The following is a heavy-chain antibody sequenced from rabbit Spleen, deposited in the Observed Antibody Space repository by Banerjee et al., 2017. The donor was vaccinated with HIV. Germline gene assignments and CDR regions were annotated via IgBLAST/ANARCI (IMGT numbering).Heavy chain of an antibody. J-gene: IGHJ4*01. Sequence: QQQLEESGGDLVKPGGTLTLTCTASGFSFSSRYLMCWVRQAPGKGLEWIACINASSGGSTTNTSWARGRVTLCKTSATAVTLQTLSLTAADTATKFSAREASGVGGVVVCNFRLWGPGTLGTV. CDR2: INASSGGST. CDR1: GFSFSSRYL. CDR3: AREASGVGGVVVCNFRL. V-gene: IGHV1S45*01. D-gene: IGHD4-1*01.